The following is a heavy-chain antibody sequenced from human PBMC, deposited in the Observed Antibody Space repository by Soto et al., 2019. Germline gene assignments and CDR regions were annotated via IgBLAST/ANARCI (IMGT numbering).Heavy chain of an antibody. Sequence: QVHLVQSGGEVKKPGASVKVSCKTSGYTFSSYGVNWVRQAPGRGLGWMGWISPCNDYTYYAQKFHSRVTMNTHTPTKTAYMAVRSLRSDDTAVYYCGRGGYYDRSGSRNYHYYGMDVWGQGTTVIVSS. J-gene: IGHJ6*01. D-gene: IGHD3-22*01. CDR3: GRGGYYDRSGSRNYHYYGMDV. CDR2: ISPCNDYT. CDR1: GYTFSSYG. V-gene: IGHV1-18*01.